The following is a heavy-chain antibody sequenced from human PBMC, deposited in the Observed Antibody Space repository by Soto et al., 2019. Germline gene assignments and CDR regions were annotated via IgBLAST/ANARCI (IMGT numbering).Heavy chain of an antibody. J-gene: IGHJ3*02. CDR3: AKDRVQSNIVWEPLDI. CDR1: GFTFRNFA. Sequence: GGSLRLSCVASGFTFRNFAMTWVRQAPGRGLEWVSSIDWSGVDLYYADSVKGRFTISRDNSKSTLSLQMSSLRADDTAVYYCAKDRVQSNIVWEPLDIWGQGTMVTVSS. D-gene: IGHD1-26*01. V-gene: IGHV3-23*03. CDR2: IDWSGVDL.